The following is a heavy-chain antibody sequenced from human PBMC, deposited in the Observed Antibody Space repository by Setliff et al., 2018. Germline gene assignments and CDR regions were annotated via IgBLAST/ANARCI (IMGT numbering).Heavy chain of an antibody. J-gene: IGHJ6*03. Sequence: SETLSLTCAVYGGSFSDYHWSWIRQTPGKGPEWIGKINHSGSSTYNPSLKSRVTISLYTSKSQFSLTLSPVTAADTAVYYCARGGGYNSGSYQGGFYYMDVWGKGTTVTVSS. D-gene: IGHD6-19*01. CDR2: INHSGSS. CDR3: ARGGGYNSGSYQGGFYYMDV. CDR1: GGSFSDYH. V-gene: IGHV4-34*01.